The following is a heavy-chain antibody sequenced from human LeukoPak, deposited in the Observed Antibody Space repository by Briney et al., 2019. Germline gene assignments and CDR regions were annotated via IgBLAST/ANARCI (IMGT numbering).Heavy chain of an antibody. CDR3: AKRSSGVTTWFGPFDV. CDR1: GFTVTSFA. Sequence: GGSLRLSCTASGFTVTSFAMSWVRQAPGKGPEWVSTILHSNDSTNYADSVKGRFTISRDNSKNTLYLQMNSLRVDDTAVYYSAKRSSGVTTWFGPFDVWGQGTMVIASS. J-gene: IGHJ3*01. V-gene: IGHV3-23*01. CDR2: ILHSNDST. D-gene: IGHD3-10*01.